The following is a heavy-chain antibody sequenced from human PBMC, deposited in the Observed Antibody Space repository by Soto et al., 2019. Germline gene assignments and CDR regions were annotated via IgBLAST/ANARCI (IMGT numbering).Heavy chain of an antibody. V-gene: IGHV3-23*01. CDR3: AKAPISIDGSGYYFASFDY. D-gene: IGHD3-22*01. Sequence: GGFPRLPRAFAGFPCINYGISGVSNSPRQLREWVSTLSGSGSGSYYPDSLRGRFTISRDNSKNTLYLQMNNLRAEDTAVYYCAKAPISIDGSGYYFASFDYWGHGPRVTCSS. CDR2: LSGSGSGS. J-gene: IGHJ4*01. CDR1: GFPCINYG.